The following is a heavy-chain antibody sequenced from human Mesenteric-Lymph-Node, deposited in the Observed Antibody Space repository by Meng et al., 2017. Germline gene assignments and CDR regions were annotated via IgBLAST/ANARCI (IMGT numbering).Heavy chain of an antibody. V-gene: IGHV4-30-4*01. CDR3: ARVGWRQWSFDL. D-gene: IGHD5-18*01. CDR2: IYYSGST. Sequence: GRLQESGPGLVKPSQPLSLTCTVSGGSISSGDYYWSWIRQPPGKGLELIGHIYYSGSTSYNPSLKSRVTISVDTSNNQFSLKLSSVTAADTAVYYCARVGWRQWSFDLWGRGTLVTVSS. J-gene: IGHJ2*01. CDR1: GGSISSGDYY.